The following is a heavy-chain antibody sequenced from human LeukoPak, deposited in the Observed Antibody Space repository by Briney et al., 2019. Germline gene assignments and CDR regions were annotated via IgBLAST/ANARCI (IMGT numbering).Heavy chain of an antibody. CDR3: ARDYDYYDSSGYQ. CDR1: GFSIRLYV. J-gene: IGHJ4*02. CDR2: ISGSGTST. V-gene: IGHV3-23*01. D-gene: IGHD3-22*01. Sequence: GGSLRLSCAASGFSIRLYVMSWVRQAPGKGLEWVSDISGSGTSTHYADSVKGRFTISRDNSKKTLNLQMNSLTAEDTAVYYCARDYDYYDSSGYQWGQGTLVTVSS.